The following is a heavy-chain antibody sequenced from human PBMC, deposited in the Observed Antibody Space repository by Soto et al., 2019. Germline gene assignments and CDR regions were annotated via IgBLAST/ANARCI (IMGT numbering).Heavy chain of an antibody. Sequence: EVQLVESGGGLVQPGGSLRLSCAASGFTFSSYWMSWVRQAPGKGLEWVANIKQDGSEKYYVDSVKGRFTISRDNAKNSLYLQMNSLRAEDTAVYYCARVPYSGIAAAGSGWFDPWGQGTLVTVSS. CDR3: ARVPYSGIAAAGSGWFDP. D-gene: IGHD6-13*01. V-gene: IGHV3-7*01. J-gene: IGHJ5*02. CDR2: IKQDGSEK. CDR1: GFTFSSYW.